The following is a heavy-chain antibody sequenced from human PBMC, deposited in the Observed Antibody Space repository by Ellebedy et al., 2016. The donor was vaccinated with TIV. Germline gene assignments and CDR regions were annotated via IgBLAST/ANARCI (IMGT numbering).Heavy chain of an antibody. CDR1: GYTFTDYY. J-gene: IGHJ6*03. V-gene: IGHV1-69*13. Sequence: SVKVSCXASGYTFTDYYLHWVRQAPGQGLEWMGGIIPIFGTANYAQKFQGRVTITADESTSTAYMELSSLRSEDTAVYYCSRGVTPPGPSYYYYMDVWGKGTTVTVSS. CDR3: SRGVTPPGPSYYYYMDV. D-gene: IGHD3-10*01. CDR2: IIPIFGTA.